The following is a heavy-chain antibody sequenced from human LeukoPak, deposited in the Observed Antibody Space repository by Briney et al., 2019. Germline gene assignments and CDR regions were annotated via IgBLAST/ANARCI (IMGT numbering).Heavy chain of an antibody. Sequence: GASVKVSCKASGYTFTGYYMHWVRQAPGQGLEWMGRIIPILGIANYAQKFQGRVTITADKSTSTAYMELSSLRSEDTAVYYCARDAPAYCGGDCFLYYFDYWGQGTLVTVSS. J-gene: IGHJ4*02. D-gene: IGHD2-21*01. V-gene: IGHV1-69*04. CDR3: ARDAPAYCGGDCFLYYFDY. CDR2: IIPILGIA. CDR1: GYTFTGYY.